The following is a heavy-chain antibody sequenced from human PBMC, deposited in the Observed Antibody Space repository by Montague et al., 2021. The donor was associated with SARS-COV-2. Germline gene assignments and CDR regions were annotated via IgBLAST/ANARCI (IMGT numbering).Heavy chain of an antibody. CDR3: ARDPRYSLSWSFDY. CDR2: TYYRSKWYY. V-gene: IGHV6-1*01. Sequence: CAISGDSVSSNTAAWNWIRQSPSRGLEWLGRTYYRSKWYYDYAVSVKSRMTISPDTSKNQFSLQLSSVTPEDGAAYYCARDPRYSLSWSFDYWGQGTLVTVSS. CDR1: GDSVSSNTAA. D-gene: IGHD6-13*01. J-gene: IGHJ4*02.